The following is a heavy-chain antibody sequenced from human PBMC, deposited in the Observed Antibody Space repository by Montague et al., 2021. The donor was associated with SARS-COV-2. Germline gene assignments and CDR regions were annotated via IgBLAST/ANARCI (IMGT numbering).Heavy chain of an antibody. Sequence: SLRFSCAASGFTFSSYEMNWVRQAPGKGLEWVSYISSSGSTIYYADSVKGRFTISRDNAKNSLYLQMNSLRAEDTAVYYCARDGGSRCDSSGYCPYYYYGMDVWGQGTTVTVSS. CDR3: ARDGGSRCDSSGYCPYYYYGMDV. V-gene: IGHV3-48*03. CDR2: ISSSGSTI. D-gene: IGHD3-22*01. CDR1: GFTFSSYE. J-gene: IGHJ6*02.